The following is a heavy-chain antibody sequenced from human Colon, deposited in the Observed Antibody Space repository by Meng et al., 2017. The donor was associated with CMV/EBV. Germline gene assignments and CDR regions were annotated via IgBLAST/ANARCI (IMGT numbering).Heavy chain of an antibody. V-gene: IGHV3-30*02. J-gene: IGHJ4*02. D-gene: IGHD4-17*01. Sequence: GGSLRLSCAVSGFTFSSYGMHWVRQAPGKGLEWVAFIRYDGSNEYYADSVKGRFTISRDNAKNSVYLQMNSLRAEDTALYYCVRGGRGGFGDLGSDWSQGTQVTVSS. CDR2: IRYDGSNE. CDR3: VRGGRGGFGDLGSD. CDR1: GFTFSSYG.